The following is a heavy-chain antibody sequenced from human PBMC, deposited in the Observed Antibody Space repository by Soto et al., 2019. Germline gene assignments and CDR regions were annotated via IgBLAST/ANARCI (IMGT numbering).Heavy chain of an antibody. Sequence: GGSLRLSCAASGFTFSSYGMHWVRQAPGKGLEWVSVIYSGGSTYYADSVKGRFTISRDNSKNTLYLQMNSLRAEDTAVYYCARDLSSTSCCNFDYWGQGTLVTVSS. V-gene: IGHV3-53*01. D-gene: IGHD2-2*01. CDR2: IYSGGST. CDR1: GFTFSSYG. CDR3: ARDLSSTSCCNFDY. J-gene: IGHJ4*02.